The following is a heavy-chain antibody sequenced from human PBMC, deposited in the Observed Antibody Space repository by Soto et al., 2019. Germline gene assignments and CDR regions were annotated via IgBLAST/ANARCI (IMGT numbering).Heavy chain of an antibody. J-gene: IGHJ4*02. CDR2: IKEDGSER. V-gene: IGHV3-7*03. Sequence: EVQLVESGGGLVQPGGSLRLSCAASGFPLSSYWMTWVRQAPGKGLEWVANIKEDGSERYYVDSVKGRFTVSRDNAKNSLYLQMNSLRVEDTAVYYCVTPQFDYWGQGTLVIVSS. CDR1: GFPLSSYW. CDR3: VTPQFDY.